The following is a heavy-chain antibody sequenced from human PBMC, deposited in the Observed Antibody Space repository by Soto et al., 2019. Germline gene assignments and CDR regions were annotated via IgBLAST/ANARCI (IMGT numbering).Heavy chain of an antibody. Sequence: ASVKVSCKASGYTFTSYYMHWVRQAPGQGLEWMGRINVNDGNTSYAQKVQGRVTMTTDTSTSTAYMELRSLRSDDTAVYYCARGVGSGSYYNQYNWFDPWGQGTLVTVSS. D-gene: IGHD3-10*01. J-gene: IGHJ5*02. CDR1: GYTFTSYY. CDR2: INVNDGNT. CDR3: ARGVGSGSYYNQYNWFDP. V-gene: IGHV1-46*01.